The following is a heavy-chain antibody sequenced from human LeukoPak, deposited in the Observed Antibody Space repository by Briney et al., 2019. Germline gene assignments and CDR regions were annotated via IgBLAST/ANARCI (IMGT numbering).Heavy chain of an antibody. J-gene: IGHJ4*02. CDR3: ARDLRDGYNLESLGSYFDY. D-gene: IGHD5-24*01. Sequence: SVKVSCKASGYTFTSYYTHWVRQAPGQGLEWMGIINPSGGSTIYAQKFQGRVTITADESTSTAYMELSSLRSEDTAVYYCARDLRDGYNLESLGSYFDYWGQGTLVTVSS. V-gene: IGHV1-46*01. CDR2: INPSGGST. CDR1: GYTFTSYY.